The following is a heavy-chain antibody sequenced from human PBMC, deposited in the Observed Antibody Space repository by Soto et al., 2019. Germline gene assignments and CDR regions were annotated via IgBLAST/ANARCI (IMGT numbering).Heavy chain of an antibody. Sequence: SGPTLVNPTETLTLTCTVSDFSVNSPKMGVSWIRQPPGKALEWLAHIFSNGEKSYQTSLKSRLSISKDTSKSLVVLTMTAMDPVDTATYYCARGIYDPGAYYWFDTWGQGTLVTVS. V-gene: IGHV2-26*01. J-gene: IGHJ5*02. CDR3: ARGIYDPGAYYWFDT. CDR1: DFSVNSPKMG. D-gene: IGHD3-16*01. CDR2: IFSNGEK.